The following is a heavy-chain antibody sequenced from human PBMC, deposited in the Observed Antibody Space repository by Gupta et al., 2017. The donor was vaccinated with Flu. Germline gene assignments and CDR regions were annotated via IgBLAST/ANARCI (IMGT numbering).Heavy chain of an antibody. V-gene: IGHV3-23*01. J-gene: IGHJ4*02. D-gene: IGHD3-22*01. CDR3: AKLSRKGVVTMIVVVIPIRVDY. Sequence: EVQLLESGGGLVQPGGSLSLSCAASGFTFSSYAMSWVRQAPGKGLEWVSAISGSGGSTYYADSVKGRFTISRDNSKNTLYLQMNSLRAEDTAVYYCAKLSRKGVVTMIVVVIPIRVDYWGQGTLVTVSS. CDR1: GFTFSSYA. CDR2: ISGSGGST.